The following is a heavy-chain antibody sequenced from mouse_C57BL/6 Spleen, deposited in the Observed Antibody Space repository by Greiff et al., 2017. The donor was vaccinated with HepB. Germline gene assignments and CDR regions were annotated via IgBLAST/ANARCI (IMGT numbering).Heavy chain of an antibody. CDR3: ARSGYAYYYAMDY. CDR2: IHPNSGST. Sequence: VQLQQPGAELVKPGASVKLSCKASGYTFTSYWMHWVKQRPGQGLEWIGMIHPNSGSTNYNEKFKSKATLTVDKSSSTAYMQLSSLTSEDSAVYYCARSGYAYYYAMDYWGQGTSVTVSS. V-gene: IGHV1-64*01. CDR1: GYTFTSYW. D-gene: IGHD1-2*01. J-gene: IGHJ4*01.